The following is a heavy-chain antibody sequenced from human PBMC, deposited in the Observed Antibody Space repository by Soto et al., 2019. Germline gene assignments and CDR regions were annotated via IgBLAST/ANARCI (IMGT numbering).Heavy chain of an antibody. CDR2: IDTSGST. D-gene: IGHD3-3*01. CDR3: ARGGQDFWSGPFDY. Sequence: TSETLSLTCTVSGGSISNHYCNWIRQPAGKGLEWIGRIDTSGSTNYNPSLKSRVTMSVDTSKQEFSLKLSSVTAADTALYYCARGGQDFWSGPFDYWGRGALVTVSS. J-gene: IGHJ4*02. V-gene: IGHV4-4*07. CDR1: GGSISNHY.